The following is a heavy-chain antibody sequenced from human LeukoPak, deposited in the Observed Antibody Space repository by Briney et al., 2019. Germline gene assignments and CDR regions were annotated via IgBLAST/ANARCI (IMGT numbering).Heavy chain of an antibody. CDR3: ARLGRAAAGTPVKYYYYYYYMDA. Sequence: SETLSLTCTVSGGSISSSSHYWGWIRQPPGKGLEWIGSMYYSGSTYYNPSLKSRVTISVDTSKNQFSLKLSSVTAADTAVYYCARLGRAAAGTPVKYYYYYYYMDAWGKGTTVTVSS. CDR1: GGSISSSSHY. V-gene: IGHV4-39*01. CDR2: MYYSGST. J-gene: IGHJ6*03. D-gene: IGHD6-13*01.